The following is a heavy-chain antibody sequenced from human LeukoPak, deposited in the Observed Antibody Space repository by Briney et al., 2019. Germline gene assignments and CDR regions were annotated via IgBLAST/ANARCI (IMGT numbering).Heavy chain of an antibody. CDR1: GFIFSNFA. V-gene: IGHV3-23*01. D-gene: IGHD4-23*01. Sequence: PGGSLRLSCAASGFIFSNFAMSWVRQAPGKGLEWVSVISGSGGTTYSADSVKGRFTISRDNPKNTLYLQMNSLRAEDTAAYYCARERGSSGGNTNGYFDYWGQGALVTVSS. CDR3: ARERGSSGGNTNGYFDY. J-gene: IGHJ4*02. CDR2: ISGSGGTT.